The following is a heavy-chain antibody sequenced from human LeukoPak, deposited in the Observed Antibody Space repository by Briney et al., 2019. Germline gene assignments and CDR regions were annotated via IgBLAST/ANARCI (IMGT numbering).Heavy chain of an antibody. CDR2: FCSSGTT. D-gene: IGHD2-21*01. CDR3: ARRDIAFNAFDT. Sequence: SETLSLTCKVSGDSISSITCYWGWIRQSPGKGLEWIGSFCSSGTTYYNPSLKSRVTISIDTSKNQFSLKMISVTAADTAVYYCARRDIAFNAFDTWSQGTMVTVSS. J-gene: IGHJ3*02. CDR1: GDSISSITCY. V-gene: IGHV4-39*01.